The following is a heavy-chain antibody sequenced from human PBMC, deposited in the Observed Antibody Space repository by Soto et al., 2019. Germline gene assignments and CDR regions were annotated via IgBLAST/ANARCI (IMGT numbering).Heavy chain of an antibody. D-gene: IGHD5-18*01. J-gene: IGHJ4*02. CDR3: AKDIVKYTYGACDY. CDR1: GFTFSSYG. Sequence: QVQLVESGGAVVQPGKSLRLSCAASGFTFSSYGMYWVRQAPGKGLEWVAAISYDGSNNYHADSVKGRFTISRDNSKNTIYLHLNSLRTEDTAVYYCAKDIVKYTYGACDYWGQGVLVTVSS. CDR2: ISYDGSNN. V-gene: IGHV3-30*18.